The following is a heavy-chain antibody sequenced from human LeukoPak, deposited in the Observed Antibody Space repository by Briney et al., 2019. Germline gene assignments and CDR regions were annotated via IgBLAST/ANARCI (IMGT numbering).Heavy chain of an antibody. CDR3: ARRPRQQLVLDY. Sequence: GGSLRLSCTASGFTVSSNYMWIRQAPGKGLECIAVIYIGDHMYFAASVRGRFTISRDNSKNTLYLQMNSLRAEDTAVYYCARRPRQQLVLDYWGQGTLVTVSS. CDR1: GFTVSSNY. CDR2: IYIGDHM. V-gene: IGHV3-53*01. J-gene: IGHJ4*02. D-gene: IGHD6-13*01.